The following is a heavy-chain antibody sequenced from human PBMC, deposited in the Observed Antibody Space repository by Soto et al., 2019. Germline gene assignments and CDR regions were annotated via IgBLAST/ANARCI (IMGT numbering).Heavy chain of an antibody. CDR1: GFTVSSNY. Sequence: GGSLRLSCAASGFTVSSNYMSWVRQAPGKGLEWVSVIYSGGSTYYADSVKGRFTISRDNSRNTLYLQMNSLRAEDTAVYYCARDTGIYYYYGMDVWGQGTTVTVSS. CDR3: ARDTGIYYYYGMDV. CDR2: IYSGGST. V-gene: IGHV3-53*01. J-gene: IGHJ6*02. D-gene: IGHD1-1*01.